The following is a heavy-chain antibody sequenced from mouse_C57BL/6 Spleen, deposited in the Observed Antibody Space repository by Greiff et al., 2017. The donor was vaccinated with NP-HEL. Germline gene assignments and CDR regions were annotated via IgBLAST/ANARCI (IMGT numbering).Heavy chain of an antibody. CDR1: GYTFTDYY. Sequence: EVQLQQSGPELVKPGASVKISCKASGYTFTDYYMNWVKQSHGKSLEWIGDINPNNGGTSYNQKFKGKATLTVDKSSSTAYMELRSLTSEDSAVYYCASLGYGSSYEGFDYWGQGTTLTVSS. CDR2: INPNNGGT. CDR3: ASLGYGSSYEGFDY. J-gene: IGHJ2*01. V-gene: IGHV1-26*01. D-gene: IGHD1-1*01.